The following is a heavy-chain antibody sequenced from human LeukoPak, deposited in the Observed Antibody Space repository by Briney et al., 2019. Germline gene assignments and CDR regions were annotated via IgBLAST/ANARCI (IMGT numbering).Heavy chain of an antibody. CDR3: AKGSSSSCYSPSDY. V-gene: IGHV3-23*01. CDR2: LCADDGDT. J-gene: IGHJ4*02. Sequence: GGSPRLSCAASGFTFSNYAMSWVRQAPGKGLEWVSSLCADDGDTYYADSVKGRFTISRDNARNTLYLQMISLSAEDTALYYCAKGSSSSCYSPSDYWGQGALATVSS. CDR1: GFTFSNYA. D-gene: IGHD2-2*02.